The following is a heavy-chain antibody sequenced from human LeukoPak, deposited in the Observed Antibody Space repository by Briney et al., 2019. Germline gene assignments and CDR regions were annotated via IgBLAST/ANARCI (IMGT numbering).Heavy chain of an antibody. V-gene: IGHV1-69*13. J-gene: IGHJ5*02. CDR1: GGTFSSYA. CDR3: AGWARYCSGGSCDHWFDP. D-gene: IGHD2-15*01. CDR2: IIPIFGTA. Sequence: SVKVSCKASGGTFSSYAISWVRQAPGQGLEWMGGIIPIFGTANYAQKFQGRVTITADESTSTAYMELSSLRSEDTAVYYCAGWARYCSGGSCDHWFDPWGQGTLVTVSS.